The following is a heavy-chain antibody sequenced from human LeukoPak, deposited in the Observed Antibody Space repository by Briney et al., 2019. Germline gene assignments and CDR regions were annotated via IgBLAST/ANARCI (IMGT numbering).Heavy chain of an antibody. V-gene: IGHV4-34*01. Sequence: SETLSLTCAVYGGSFSGYYWSWIRQPAGKGLEWIGEINHSGSTNYNPSLKSRVTISVDTSKNQFSLKLSSVTAAGTAVYYCARGPGIAVAAFDPWGQGTLVTVSS. CDR2: INHSGST. D-gene: IGHD6-19*01. CDR3: ARGPGIAVAAFDP. J-gene: IGHJ5*02. CDR1: GGSFSGYY.